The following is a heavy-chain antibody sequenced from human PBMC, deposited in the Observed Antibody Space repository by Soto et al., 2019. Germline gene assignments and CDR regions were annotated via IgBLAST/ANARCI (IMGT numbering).Heavy chain of an antibody. J-gene: IGHJ4*02. D-gene: IGHD3-10*01. CDR2: ISYDENNK. CDR1: GFTFTNYA. Sequence: QVQLVESGGGVVQPGRSLRLSCAASGFTFTNYAMHWVRQAPGKGLEWVAVISYDENNKYYADSVKGRFTISRDNSKNTVYLQMDSLRAEDTAVYYCTKKERRCLATTMVGIFDHWAQVPLVTVSS. CDR3: TKKERRCLATTMVGIFDH. V-gene: IGHV3-30*18.